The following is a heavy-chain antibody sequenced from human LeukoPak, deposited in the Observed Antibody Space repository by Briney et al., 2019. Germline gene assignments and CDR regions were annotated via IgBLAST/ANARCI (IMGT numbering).Heavy chain of an antibody. V-gene: IGHV3-74*01. CDR1: GLTFSSYW. CDR2: IDSDGSST. Sequence: GGSLRLSCAASGLTFSSYWMHWVRQAPGKGLVWVSRIDSDGSSTSYADSVKGRFTISRDNAKNTLYLQMNSLRAEDTAVYYCAGGPGSDLPLDYWGQGTLVTVSS. J-gene: IGHJ4*02. D-gene: IGHD3-10*01. CDR3: AGGPGSDLPLDY.